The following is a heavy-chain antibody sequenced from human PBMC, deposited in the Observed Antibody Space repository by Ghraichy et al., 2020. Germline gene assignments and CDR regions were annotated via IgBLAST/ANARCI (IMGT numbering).Heavy chain of an antibody. Sequence: SETLSLTCAVYGGSFSGYYWSWIRQPPGKGLEWIGEINHSGSTNYNPSLKSRVTISVDTSKNQFSLKLSSVTAADTAVYYCARVARLRQQDYWGQGTLVTVSS. CDR3: ARVARLRQQDY. CDR2: INHSGST. CDR1: GGSFSGYY. D-gene: IGHD3-3*01. V-gene: IGHV4-34*01. J-gene: IGHJ4*02.